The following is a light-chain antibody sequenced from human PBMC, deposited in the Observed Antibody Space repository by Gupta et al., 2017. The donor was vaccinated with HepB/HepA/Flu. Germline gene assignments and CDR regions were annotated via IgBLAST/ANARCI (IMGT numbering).Light chain of an antibody. J-gene: IGLJ2*01. CDR2: KGN. CDR3: QSADSSGTSVV. V-gene: IGLV3-25*03. CDR1: ALPKQY. Sequence: SSALTQPPSVSVSPGQTARITCSGDALPKQYAYWYQQKPGQAPVLVIYKGNERPSGIPERFSGSSSGTTVTLTISGVQAEDEADYYCQSADSSGTSVVFGGGTKLTVL.